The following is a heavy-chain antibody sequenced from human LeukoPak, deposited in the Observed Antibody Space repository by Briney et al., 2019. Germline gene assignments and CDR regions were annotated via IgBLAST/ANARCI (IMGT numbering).Heavy chain of an antibody. CDR3: ARHSGSQGYAFDI. Sequence: PGGSLRLSCAASGFTFNSYNMNWVRQAPGKGLEWVANIKQDGSEKYYVDPVKGRFTISRDNAKNSLYLQMNSLRAEDTAVYYCARHSGSQGYAFDIWGQGTMVTVSS. D-gene: IGHD1-26*01. J-gene: IGHJ3*02. CDR1: GFTFNSYN. V-gene: IGHV3-7*01. CDR2: IKQDGSEK.